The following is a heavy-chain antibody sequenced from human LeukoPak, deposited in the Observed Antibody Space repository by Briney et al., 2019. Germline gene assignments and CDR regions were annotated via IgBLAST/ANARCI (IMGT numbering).Heavy chain of an antibody. CDR1: GFTFTSYA. V-gene: IGHV3-23*01. CDR2: ISDGSAGT. D-gene: IGHD3-3*01. J-gene: IGHJ5*02. Sequence: GGSLRLSCAAPGFTFTSYAMNWVRQAPGKGLEWVSRISDGSAGTYYADSVKGRFTISRDNSKNTLYLQMNSLRAEDTAVYYCAKASGLRSFTLISWGLGTLVTVSS. CDR3: AKASGLRSFTLIS.